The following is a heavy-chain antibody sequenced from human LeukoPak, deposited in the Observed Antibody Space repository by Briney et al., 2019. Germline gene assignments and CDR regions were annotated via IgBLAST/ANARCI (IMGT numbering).Heavy chain of an antibody. V-gene: IGHV5-51*01. J-gene: IGHJ4*02. CDR3: AIAGGSSTSCYRCFGY. CDR2: IYPGDSDA. Sequence: GESPKISRKGSGYRFTCYWIGWVRQMPGKGMEWMAIIYPGDSDARYNPSFQGQVTISADKSVDTAYLHWGSLKASDTAMYYCAIAGGSSTSCYRCFGYWGQGTLVTVSS. CDR1: GYRFTCYW. D-gene: IGHD2-2*02.